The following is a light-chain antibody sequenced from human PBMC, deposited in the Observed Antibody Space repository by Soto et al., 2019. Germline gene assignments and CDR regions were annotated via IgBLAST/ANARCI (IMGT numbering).Light chain of an antibody. V-gene: IGKV1-5*03. CDR1: QSSRDL. CDR3: QQYNGFWT. CDR2: EAS. Sequence: DIQMTQSPSTLYASVGDRVTITCRASQSSRDLLAWYQQKPGKAPKLLIYEASNLKSGVTSRFSGSGSGTEYTLTISSLQPDDFASYYCQQYNGFWTFGQGTKVEIK. J-gene: IGKJ1*01.